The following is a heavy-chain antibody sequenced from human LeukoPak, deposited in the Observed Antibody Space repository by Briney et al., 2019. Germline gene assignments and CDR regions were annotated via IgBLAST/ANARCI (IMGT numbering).Heavy chain of an antibody. D-gene: IGHD6-13*01. V-gene: IGHV4-59*08. CDR3: ARHAIAAAGPDY. CDR2: IYYSGST. CDR1: GGSISSYY. Sequence: SETQSLTCTVSGGSISSYYWSWIRQPPGKGLEWIGYIYYSGSTNYNPSLKSRVTISVDTSKNQFSLKLSSVTAADTAVYYCARHAIAAAGPDYWGQGTLVTVSS. J-gene: IGHJ4*02.